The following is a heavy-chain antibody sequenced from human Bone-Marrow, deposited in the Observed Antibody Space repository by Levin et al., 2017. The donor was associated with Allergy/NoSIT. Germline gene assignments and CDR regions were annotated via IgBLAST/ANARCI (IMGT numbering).Heavy chain of an antibody. J-gene: IGHJ4*02. D-gene: IGHD6-19*01. V-gene: IGHV5-51*01. CDR1: GYSFTTYW. CDR3: ARRRSSGWYEVDY. Sequence: GGSLRLSCKGSGYSFTTYWIAWVRQMPGKGLEWMGIIYPGDSDTRYSPSFQGQVTISADKSISTAYLQWSSLKASDTAMYYCARRRSSGWYEVDYWGQGTLVTVSA. CDR2: IYPGDSDT.